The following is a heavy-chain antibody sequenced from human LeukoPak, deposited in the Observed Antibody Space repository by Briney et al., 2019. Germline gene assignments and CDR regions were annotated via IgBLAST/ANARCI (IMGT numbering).Heavy chain of an antibody. V-gene: IGHV1-2*06. CDR1: GYTFTGYY. J-gene: IGHJ4*02. CDR3: AALTGAYYFDY. D-gene: IGHD3-9*01. CDR2: INPNRGGT. Sequence: ASVKVSCKASGYTFTGYYMHCVRQTPGQGREWMGRINPNRGGTNYAQKVQGRVTMTRDTSISTAYMELSRLRSDDTAVYYCAALTGAYYFDYWGQGTLVTVSS.